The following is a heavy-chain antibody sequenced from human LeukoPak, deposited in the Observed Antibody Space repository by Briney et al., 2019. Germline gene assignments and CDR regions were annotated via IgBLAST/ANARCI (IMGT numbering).Heavy chain of an antibody. CDR1: GGSISSGSYY. V-gene: IGHV4-61*02. CDR3: ASQYSSGWYPWYFDY. Sequence: TSETLSLTCTVSGGSISSGSYYWSWIRQPAGKGLEWIGRIYTSGSTDYNPSLKSRVTISVDTSKNQFSLKLSSVTAADTAVYYCASQYSSGWYPWYFDYWGQGTLVTVSS. CDR2: IYTSGST. J-gene: IGHJ4*02. D-gene: IGHD6-19*01.